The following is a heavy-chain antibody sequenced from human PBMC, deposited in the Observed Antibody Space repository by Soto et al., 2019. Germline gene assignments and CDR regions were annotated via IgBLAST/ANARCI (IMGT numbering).Heavy chain of an antibody. V-gene: IGHV3-73*01. D-gene: IGHD3-3*01. J-gene: IGHJ6*03. Sequence: EVQLVESGGGLVQPGGSLKLSCAASGFTFSGSAMHWVRQASGKGLEWVGRIRSKGNNYATAYGASLKGRFTISRDDSKKTAYLPMTSLNTEDTAVYYCSRQASDFWSGKPQYYLDVWGKGTTVTVSS. CDR2: IRSKGNNYAT. CDR1: GFTFSGSA. CDR3: SRQASDFWSGKPQYYLDV.